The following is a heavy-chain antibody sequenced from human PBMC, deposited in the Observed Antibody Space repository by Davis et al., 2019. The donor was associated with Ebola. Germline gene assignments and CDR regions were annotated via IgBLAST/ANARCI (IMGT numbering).Heavy chain of an antibody. CDR2: IYSGGST. Sequence: PGGSLRLSCAASGFTVSSNYMSWVRQAPGKGLEWVSVIYSGGSTYYADSVKGRFTISRDNSKNTLYLQMNSLRAEDTAVYYCARDRNGDSHDYYYGMDVWGKGTTVTVSS. V-gene: IGHV3-53*01. D-gene: IGHD4-17*01. CDR3: ARDRNGDSHDYYYGMDV. CDR1: GFTVSSNY. J-gene: IGHJ6*04.